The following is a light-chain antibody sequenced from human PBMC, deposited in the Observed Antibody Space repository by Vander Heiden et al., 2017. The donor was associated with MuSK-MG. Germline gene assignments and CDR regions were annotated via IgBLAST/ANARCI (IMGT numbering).Light chain of an antibody. CDR1: SSDVGAYNY. CDR3: SSFAGSNNV. V-gene: IGLV2-8*01. J-gene: IGLJ1*01. CDR2: EVS. Sequence: QSALTQPPSASGSPGQSVPISCTGTSSDVGAYNYVSWYQQHPGKAPKLMIYEVSKRPSGVPDRFSGSKSGNTASLTVSGLQAEDEADYFCSSFAGSNNVFGTGTKVTVL.